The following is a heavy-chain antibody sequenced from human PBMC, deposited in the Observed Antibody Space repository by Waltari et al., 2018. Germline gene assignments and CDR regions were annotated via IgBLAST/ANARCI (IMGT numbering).Heavy chain of an antibody. CDR3: ARGAGRLSVYYYYGMDV. Sequence: QVQLQQWGAGLLKPSETLSLTCAVYGGSFSGYYWSWIRQPPGKGLEWIGEINHSRSTNDNPSLKSRVTISVDTSKNQFSRKLSSVTAADTAVYYCARGAGRLSVYYYYGMDVWGQGTTVTVSS. CDR2: INHSRST. CDR1: GGSFSGYY. V-gene: IGHV4-34*01. D-gene: IGHD3-10*01. J-gene: IGHJ6*02.